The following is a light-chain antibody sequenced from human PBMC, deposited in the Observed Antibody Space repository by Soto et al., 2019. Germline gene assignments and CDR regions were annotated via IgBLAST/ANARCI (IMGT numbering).Light chain of an antibody. CDR1: QSVSSSY. CDR2: GAS. Sequence: EIVLTQSPGTLSLSPGERATLSCRASQSVSSSYLAWYQQKPGQAPRLLIYGASSRATGIPDRFSGSGSGTDFSLTISRLDPEDFAVYYCQQDGSEWTFGQGTKVEIK. V-gene: IGKV3-20*01. CDR3: QQDGSEWT. J-gene: IGKJ1*01.